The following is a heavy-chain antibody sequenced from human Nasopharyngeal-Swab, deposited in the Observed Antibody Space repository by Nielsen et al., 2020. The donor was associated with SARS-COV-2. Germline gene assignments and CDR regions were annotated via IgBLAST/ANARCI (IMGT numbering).Heavy chain of an antibody. CDR3: ARAYYYDSSGCHFDY. Sequence: RQAPGKALEWLALIYWDDDKRYRPSLKSRLTITKDTSKNQVVLTMTNMDPVDTATYYCARAYYYDSSGCHFDYWGQGTLVTVSS. D-gene: IGHD3-22*01. V-gene: IGHV2-5*02. CDR2: IYWDDDK. J-gene: IGHJ4*02.